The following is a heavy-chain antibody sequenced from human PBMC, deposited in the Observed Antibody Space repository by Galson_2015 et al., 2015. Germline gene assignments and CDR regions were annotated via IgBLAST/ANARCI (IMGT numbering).Heavy chain of an antibody. D-gene: IGHD1-26*01. CDR1: GFTFSNYW. V-gene: IGHV3-30-3*01. CDR2: ISYDGSNK. CDR3: ARGRGWETLRKSPFDY. Sequence: SLRLSCAASGFTFSNYWMTWVRQAPGKGLEWVAVISYDGSNKYYADSVKGRFTISRDNSKNTLYVQMNSLRAEDTAVYYCARGRGWETLRKSPFDYWGQGTLVTVSS. J-gene: IGHJ4*02.